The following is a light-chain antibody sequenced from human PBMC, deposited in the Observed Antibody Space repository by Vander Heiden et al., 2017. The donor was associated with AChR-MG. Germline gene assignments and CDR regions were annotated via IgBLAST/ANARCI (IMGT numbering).Light chain of an antibody. CDR2: EVS. V-gene: IGLV2-18*01. CDR3: TLYATSSTVL. J-gene: IGLJ2*01. Sequence: QSALTQPPSVSGSPGQSVTISCTKSSYDVDTYDRVSWYHQPPGSAPKLILFEVSSRPSGIPDRFSGSKSGNTASLTISGLQAEDEGEYFCTLYATSSTVLFGGGTRLTV. CDR1: SYDVDTYDR.